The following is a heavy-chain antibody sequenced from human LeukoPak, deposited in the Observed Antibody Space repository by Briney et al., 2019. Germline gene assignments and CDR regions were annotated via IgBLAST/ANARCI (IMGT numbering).Heavy chain of an antibody. CDR1: GFTFSTYA. Sequence: GGSLRLSCSASGFTFSTYAMNWVRQAPGKGLEWVSDISNTGVSTYYADSVARRFTISRDNSKNTLYLQMNSLRAEDTAVYYCAKDVWKYDILTGPYSWGQGTLVTVSS. CDR2: ISNTGVST. D-gene: IGHD3-9*01. CDR3: AKDVWKYDILTGPYS. J-gene: IGHJ4*02. V-gene: IGHV3-23*01.